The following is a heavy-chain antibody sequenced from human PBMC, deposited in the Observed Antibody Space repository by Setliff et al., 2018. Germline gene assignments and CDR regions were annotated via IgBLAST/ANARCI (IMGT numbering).Heavy chain of an antibody. V-gene: IGHV7-4-1*02. J-gene: IGHJ3*02. Sequence: GASVKVSCKASGYTFNNYAINWVRQAPGQGLEWMGWINTDTGNPTSAQGFTGRFVFSLDTSVSTAYLQISSLKAEDTAVYYCARVYLAGSGWDKANALDIWGQGTMVTVSS. D-gene: IGHD6-19*01. CDR3: ARVYLAGSGWDKANALDI. CDR2: INTDTGNP. CDR1: GYTFNNYA.